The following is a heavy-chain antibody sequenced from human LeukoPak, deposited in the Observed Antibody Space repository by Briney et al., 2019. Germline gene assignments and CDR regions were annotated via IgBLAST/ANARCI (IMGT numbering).Heavy chain of an antibody. D-gene: IGHD4-11*01. J-gene: IGHJ4*02. CDR3: AREKGIMTTEVEYDY. CDR1: GGTFSSYA. V-gene: IGHV1-69*05. CDR2: IIPIFGTA. Sequence: GASVKVSCKASGGTFSSYAISWVRQAPGQGLEWMGRIIPIFGTANYAQKFQGRVTLTTDESTSTAYMELSSLRSEDTAVYYCAREKGIMTTEVEYDYWGQGTLVTVSS.